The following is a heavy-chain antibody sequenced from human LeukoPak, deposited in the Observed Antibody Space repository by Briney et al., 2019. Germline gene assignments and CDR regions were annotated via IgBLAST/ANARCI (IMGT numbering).Heavy chain of an antibody. CDR2: IYYSGNT. CDR1: GGSISSYY. J-gene: IGHJ4*02. CDR3: ARGFGYGGNFLVY. V-gene: IGHV4-59*01. Sequence: PSETLSLTXTVSGGSISSYYWGWIRQPPGKGLEWIGYIYYSGNTNYNPSLKSRVTISVDTSKNQFSLKLSSVTAADTAVYYCARGFGYGGNFLVYWGQGTLVTVSS. D-gene: IGHD4-23*01.